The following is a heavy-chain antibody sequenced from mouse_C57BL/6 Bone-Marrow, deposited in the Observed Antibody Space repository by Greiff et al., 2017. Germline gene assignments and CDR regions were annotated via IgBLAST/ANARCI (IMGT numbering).Heavy chain of an antibody. V-gene: IGHV14-1*01. CDR2: IDPEDGDT. J-gene: IGHJ2*01. CDR1: GFNIKDYY. D-gene: IGHD1-1*01. Sequence: EVQLQQSGAELVRPGASVKLSCTASGFNIKDYYMHWVKQRPEQGLEWIGRIDPEDGDTEYAPKFQGKATMTADTSSNTAYLQLSSLTSEDTAVYYCTPITTVVPYYFDYWGQGTTLTVSS. CDR3: TPITTVVPYYFDY.